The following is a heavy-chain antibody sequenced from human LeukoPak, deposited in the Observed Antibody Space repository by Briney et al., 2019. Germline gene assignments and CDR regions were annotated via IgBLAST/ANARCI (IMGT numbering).Heavy chain of an antibody. D-gene: IGHD2-15*01. J-gene: IGHJ2*01. CDR1: GYTFTNYA. Sequence: ASVKVSCKASGYTFTNYAMNWVRQAPGQGLEWMGWINTNTGNPTYAQGFTGRFVFSLDTSVSTAYLQISSLKAEDTAVYYCARKVAPSNWYFDLWGRGTLVTVSS. V-gene: IGHV7-4-1*02. CDR3: ARKVAPSNWYFDL. CDR2: INTNTGNP.